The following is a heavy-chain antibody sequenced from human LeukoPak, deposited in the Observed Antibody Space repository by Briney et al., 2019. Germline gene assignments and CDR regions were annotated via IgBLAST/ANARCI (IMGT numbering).Heavy chain of an antibody. V-gene: IGHV4-59*01. CDR1: GGSISSYY. CDR2: IYYSGST. Sequence: SETLSLTYTVSGGSISSYYWSWIRQPPGKGLEWIGYIYYSGSTNYNPSLKSRVTISVDTSKNQFSLKLSSVTAADTAVYYCARIDGSGKTNWFDPWSQGTLVTVSS. CDR3: ARIDGSGKTNWFDP. J-gene: IGHJ5*02. D-gene: IGHD3-10*01.